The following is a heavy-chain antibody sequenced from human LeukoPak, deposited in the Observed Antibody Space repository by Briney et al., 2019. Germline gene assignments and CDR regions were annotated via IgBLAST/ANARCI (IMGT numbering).Heavy chain of an antibody. CDR1: GGTFSSYA. CDR2: IIPIFGTA. J-gene: IGHJ4*02. D-gene: IGHD3-16*01. V-gene: IGHV1-69*01. CDR3: ARGPKYDYVWGSGFDY. Sequence: SVKVSCKASGGTFSSYAISWVRQAPGQGLEWMGGIIPIFGTANYAQKFQGRVTITADESTSTAYMELSSLRSEDTAVYYCARGPKYDYVWGSGFDYWSQGTLVTVSS.